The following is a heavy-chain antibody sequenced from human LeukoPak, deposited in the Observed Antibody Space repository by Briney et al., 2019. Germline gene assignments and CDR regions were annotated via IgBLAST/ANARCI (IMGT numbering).Heavy chain of an antibody. CDR1: GYTFTSYA. D-gene: IGHD2-2*01. Sequence: GASVKVSCKASGYTFTSYAMNWVRQAPGQGLEWMGWINTNTGNPTYAQGFTGRFVFSLDTSVSTAYLQISSLKAEDTAVYYCARDPCSSTSCRDAFDIWGQGTMVTVSS. V-gene: IGHV7-4-1*02. CDR3: ARDPCSSTSCRDAFDI. CDR2: INTNTGNP. J-gene: IGHJ3*02.